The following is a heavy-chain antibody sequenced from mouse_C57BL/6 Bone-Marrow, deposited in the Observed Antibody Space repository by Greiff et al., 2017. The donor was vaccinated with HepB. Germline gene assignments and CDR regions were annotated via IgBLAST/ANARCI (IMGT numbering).Heavy chain of an antibody. CDR1: GFTFSDYG. D-gene: IGHD3-2*02. V-gene: IGHV5-15*01. CDR3: ASTAQASWFAY. Sequence: EVQGVESGGGLVQPGGSLKLSCAASGFTFSDYGMAWVRQAPRKGPEWVAFISNLAYSIYYADTVTGRFTISRENAKNTLYLEMSSLRSEDTAMYYCASTAQASWFAYWGQGTLVTVSA. CDR2: ISNLAYSI. J-gene: IGHJ3*01.